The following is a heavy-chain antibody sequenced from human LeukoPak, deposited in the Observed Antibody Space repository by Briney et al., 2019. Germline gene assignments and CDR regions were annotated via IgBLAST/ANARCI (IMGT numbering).Heavy chain of an antibody. D-gene: IGHD3-16*01. CDR1: GFTVSSNY. V-gene: IGHV3-53*01. J-gene: IGHJ4*02. CDR2: IYSGGST. CDR3: AKRLGLTGFDY. Sequence: GGSLRLSCAASGFTVSSNYMSWVRQAPGKGLEWVSVIYSGGSTYYADSVKGRFTISRDNSRDTLYLQMNSLRAEDTAIYFCAKRLGLTGFDYWGQGTLVTVSS.